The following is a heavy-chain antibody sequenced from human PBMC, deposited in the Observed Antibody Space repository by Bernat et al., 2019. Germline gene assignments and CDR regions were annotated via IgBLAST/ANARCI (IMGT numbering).Heavy chain of an antibody. D-gene: IGHD2-2*02. V-gene: IGHV4-34*01. J-gene: IGHJ4*02. CDR3: ARGGRYQPLLYGDFDY. Sequence: QVQLQQWGAGLLKPSETLSLTCAVYGGSFSGYYWSWIRQPPGKGREWIGEINHSGSTNYNLSLKSRVTISVDTSKNQFSLKLRSVTAADTAVYYCARGGRYQPLLYGDFDYWGQGTLVTVSS. CDR2: INHSGST. CDR1: GGSFSGYY.